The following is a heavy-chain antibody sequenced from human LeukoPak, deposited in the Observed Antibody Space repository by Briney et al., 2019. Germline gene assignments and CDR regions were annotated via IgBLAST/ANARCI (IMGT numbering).Heavy chain of an antibody. CDR3: TRVHYGDYVDY. CDR1: GFTFSSYW. Sequence: GGSLRLSCAASGFTFSSYWMHWVRQAPGKGLVWVSRISSDGTSTSYADSVKGRFTISRDNAKNTPYLQMNSLRAEDTAVYHCTRVHYGDYVDYWGQGTLVTVSS. CDR2: ISSDGTST. J-gene: IGHJ4*02. D-gene: IGHD4-17*01. V-gene: IGHV3-74*01.